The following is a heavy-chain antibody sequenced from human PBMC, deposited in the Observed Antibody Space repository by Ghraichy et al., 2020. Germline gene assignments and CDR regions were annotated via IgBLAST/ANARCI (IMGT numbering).Heavy chain of an antibody. Sequence: GESLNISCAASGFTFSNAWMSWVRQAPGKGLEWVGRIKSKTDGGTTDYAAPVKGRFTISRDDSKNTLYLQMNSLKTEDTAVYYCTTPAYYDFWSGYLFDYWGQGTLVTVSS. CDR1: GFTFSNAW. D-gene: IGHD3-3*01. J-gene: IGHJ4*02. V-gene: IGHV3-15*01. CDR3: TTPAYYDFWSGYLFDY. CDR2: IKSKTDGGTT.